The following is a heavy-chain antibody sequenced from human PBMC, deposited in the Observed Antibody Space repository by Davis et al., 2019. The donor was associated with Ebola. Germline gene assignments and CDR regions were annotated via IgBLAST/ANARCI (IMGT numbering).Heavy chain of an antibody. CDR1: GGSISSYY. Sequence: MPSETLSLTCTVSGGSISSYYWSWIRQPPGKGLEWIGYIYYSGSTYYNPSLKSRVTISVDTSKNQFSLKLSSVTAADTAVYYCARVPLIYYDSSGYYWDYWGQGTLVTVSS. CDR2: IYYSGST. CDR3: ARVPLIYYDSSGYYWDY. D-gene: IGHD3-22*01. V-gene: IGHV4-59*01. J-gene: IGHJ4*02.